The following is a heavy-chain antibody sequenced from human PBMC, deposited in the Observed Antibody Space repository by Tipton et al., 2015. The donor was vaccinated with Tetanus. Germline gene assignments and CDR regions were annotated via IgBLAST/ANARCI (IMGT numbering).Heavy chain of an antibody. CDR2: IYRSGKI. CDR1: GGSSDSGDYS. J-gene: IGHJ3*02. D-gene: IGHD3-22*01. V-gene: IGHV4-30-2*01. Sequence: TLSLTCAVSGGSSDSGDYSWSWIRQPPGKGLEWIGNIYRSGKIYYKASLRSRLTISIDKSKNQISLTLTSVNAADTAVYYCARVDHFDGRGYGGAVDIWGHGAMVTVSS. CDR3: ARVDHFDGRGYGGAVDI.